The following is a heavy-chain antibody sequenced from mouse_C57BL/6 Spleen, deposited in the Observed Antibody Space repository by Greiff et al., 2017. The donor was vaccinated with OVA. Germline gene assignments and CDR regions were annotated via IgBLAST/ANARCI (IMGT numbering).Heavy chain of an antibody. Sequence: EVQLQQSGPVLVKPGASVKMSCKASGYTFTDYYMNWVKQSHGKSLEWIGVINPYNGGTSYNQKFKGKATLTVDKSSSTAYMELNSLTSEDSAVYYCARRGYDYGMDYWGQGTSVTVSS. V-gene: IGHV1-19*01. D-gene: IGHD2-4*01. CDR1: GYTFTDYY. CDR3: ARRGYDYGMDY. J-gene: IGHJ4*01. CDR2: INPYNGGT.